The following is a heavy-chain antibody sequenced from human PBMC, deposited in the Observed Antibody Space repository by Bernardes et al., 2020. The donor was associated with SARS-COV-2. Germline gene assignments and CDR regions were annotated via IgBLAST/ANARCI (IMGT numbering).Heavy chain of an antibody. CDR1: GYTFTGYY. V-gene: IGHV1-2*02. CDR3: ARDLGYCSSTSCSNYYYYGMDV. J-gene: IGHJ6*02. D-gene: IGHD2-2*01. Sequence: ASVKVSCKASGYTFTGYYMHWVRQAPGQGLEWMGWINPSSGGTNYAQKFQGRVTMTRDTSISTAYMELSRLRSDDTAVYYCARDLGYCSSTSCSNYYYYGMDVWGQGTTVTVSS. CDR2: INPSSGGT.